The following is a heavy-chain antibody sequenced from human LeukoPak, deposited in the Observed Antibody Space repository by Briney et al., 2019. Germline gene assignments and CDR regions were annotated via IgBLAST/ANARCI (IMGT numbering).Heavy chain of an antibody. Sequence: GGPLRLSCAASGFMFSSNWMSWVRLAPGKGLEWVANIKEDGTETYYVDSVKGRFTISRDNAKNSLYSQMNSLRVEDTAVYYCAKEGRSLQTYWGQGTLVTVSS. CDR3: AKEGRSLQTY. J-gene: IGHJ4*02. CDR2: IKEDGTET. D-gene: IGHD5-24*01. V-gene: IGHV3-7*03. CDR1: GFMFSSNW.